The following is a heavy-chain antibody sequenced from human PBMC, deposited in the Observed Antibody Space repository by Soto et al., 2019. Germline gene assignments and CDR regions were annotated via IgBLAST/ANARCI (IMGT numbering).Heavy chain of an antibody. V-gene: IGHV4-59*08. CDR1: GGSISSYY. CDR2: IYYSGST. CDR3: ARHNYGSGSTYFDY. D-gene: IGHD3-10*01. J-gene: IGHJ4*02. Sequence: ETLSLTCTVSGGSISSYYWSWIRQPPGKGLEWIGYIYYSGSTNYNPSLKSRVTISVDTSKNQLSLKLNSMTAADTAVYYCARHNYGSGSTYFDYWGQGTLVTSPQ.